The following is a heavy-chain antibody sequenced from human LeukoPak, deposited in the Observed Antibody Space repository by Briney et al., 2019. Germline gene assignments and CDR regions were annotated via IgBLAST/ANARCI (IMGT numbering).Heavy chain of an antibody. V-gene: IGHV3-23*01. CDR2: ITATGDTT. CDR1: GFTFTKCA. J-gene: IGHJ4*02. D-gene: IGHD6-19*01. CDR3: AGDRNSDWYSPLDY. Sequence: PGGSLRLSCVAYGFTFTKCAMSWIRQAPGKGLEWVAIITATGDTTYYADSVKGRFTISRDNSRNTVYMQMDSLRAEDTAIYYCAGDRNSDWYSPLDYWGQGSQVTVSP.